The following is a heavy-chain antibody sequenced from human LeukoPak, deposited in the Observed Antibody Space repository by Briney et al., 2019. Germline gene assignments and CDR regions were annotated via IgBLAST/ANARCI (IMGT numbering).Heavy chain of an antibody. V-gene: IGHV3-13*01. CDR2: IGTAGDT. CDR1: GFTFSSYD. Sequence: PGGSLRLSCAASGFTFSSYDMHWVRQATGKGLEWVSAIGTAGDTYYPGSVKGRFTISRENAKNSLYLQMNSLRAGDTAVYYCARVPDYGDYGDYWGQGTLVTVSS. D-gene: IGHD4-17*01. J-gene: IGHJ4*02. CDR3: ARVPDYGDYGDY.